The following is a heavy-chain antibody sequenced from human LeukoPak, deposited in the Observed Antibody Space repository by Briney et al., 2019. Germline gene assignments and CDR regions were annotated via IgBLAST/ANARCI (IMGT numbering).Heavy chain of an antibody. D-gene: IGHD3/OR15-3a*01. CDR2: IKSDGSDT. Sequence: GGSLRLSCAASGFTFSTYWMHWVRQAPGERLVWVSRIKSDGSDTSYADSVKGRFTISRDNAKNTLYLQMNSLRAEDTAVYYCARGFWTGVEYWGQGALVTVSS. V-gene: IGHV3-74*01. CDR3: ARGFWTGVEY. CDR1: GFTFSTYW. J-gene: IGHJ4*02.